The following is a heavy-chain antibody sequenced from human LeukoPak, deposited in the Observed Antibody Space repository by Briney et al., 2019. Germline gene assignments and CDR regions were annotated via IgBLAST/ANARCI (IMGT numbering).Heavy chain of an antibody. CDR1: GGSFSGYY. Sequence: SETLSLTCAVYGGSFSGYYWSWIRQPPGKGLEWIREINHSGSTNYNPSLKSRVTISVDTSKNQFSLKLSSVTAADTAVYYCARGMPPFGVVITYFDYWGQGTLVTVSS. D-gene: IGHD3-3*01. CDR2: INHSGST. J-gene: IGHJ4*02. V-gene: IGHV4-34*01. CDR3: ARGMPPFGVVITYFDY.